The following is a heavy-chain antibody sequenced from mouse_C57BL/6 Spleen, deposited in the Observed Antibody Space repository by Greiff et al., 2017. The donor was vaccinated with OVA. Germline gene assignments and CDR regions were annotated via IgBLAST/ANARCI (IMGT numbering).Heavy chain of an antibody. D-gene: IGHD1-1*01. CDR2: IYPGDGDT. CDR1: GYAFSSYW. Sequence: VQLQQSGAELVKPGASVKISCKASGYAFSSYWMNWVKQRPGKGLEWIGQIYPGDGDTNYNGKFKGKAPLPADKSSSTAYMQLSSLTSEDSAFYFCARGPTTVVATNYFDYWGQGTTLTVSS. J-gene: IGHJ2*01. V-gene: IGHV1-80*01. CDR3: ARGPTTVVATNYFDY.